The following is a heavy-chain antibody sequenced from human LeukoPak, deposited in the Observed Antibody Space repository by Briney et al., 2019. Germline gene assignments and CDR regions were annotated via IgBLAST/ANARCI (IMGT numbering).Heavy chain of an antibody. CDR2: IRYDGNDK. Sequence: GGSLRLSCAASGFTFSNYGIHWVRQAPGKGLEWVAFIRYDGNDKNYADSVKGRFSISRDNSKNTLYLQMNSLRAEDTVVYYCASTEGANPWPYFDYWGQGTLVTVSS. CDR1: GFTFSNYG. J-gene: IGHJ4*02. V-gene: IGHV3-30*02. D-gene: IGHD5-12*01. CDR3: ASTEGANPWPYFDY.